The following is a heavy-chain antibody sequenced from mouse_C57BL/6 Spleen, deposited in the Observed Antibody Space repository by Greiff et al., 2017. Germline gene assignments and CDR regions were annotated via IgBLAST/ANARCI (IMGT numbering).Heavy chain of an antibody. V-gene: IGHV5-6*01. CDR1: GFTFSSYG. CDR3: ARHHDYDGGVLAMDY. J-gene: IGHJ4*01. CDR2: ISSGGSYT. D-gene: IGHD2-4*01. Sequence: EVKVVESGGDLVKPGGSLKLSCAASGFTFSSYGMSWVRQTPDKRLEWVATISSGGSYTYYPDSVKGRFTISRDNATNTLYLQMSSLKSEDTAMYYCARHHDYDGGVLAMDYWGQGTSVTVSS.